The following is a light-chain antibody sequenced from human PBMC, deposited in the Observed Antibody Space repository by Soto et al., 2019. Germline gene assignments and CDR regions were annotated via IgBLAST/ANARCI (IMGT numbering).Light chain of an antibody. CDR2: AAS. CDR3: QQGGT. CDR1: QGISSY. Sequence: DIQLTQSPSFLSASVGDSVTITCRASQGISSYLAWYQQKPGKAPKLLIYAASTLQSGVPSRFSGSGSGTEFTLTMSSLQPEDFATYYCQQGGTFGPGTKVDI. V-gene: IGKV1-9*01. J-gene: IGKJ3*01.